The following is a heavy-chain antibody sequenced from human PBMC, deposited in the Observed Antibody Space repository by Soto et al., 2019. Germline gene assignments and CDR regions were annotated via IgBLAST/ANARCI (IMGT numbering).Heavy chain of an antibody. J-gene: IGHJ5*02. CDR3: ARAGVTIVGVVNKWFDP. D-gene: IGHD3-3*01. Sequence: VGSLRLSCAASGFTFSFYSMNWVRQAPGKGLEWVSSISSSSSYIYYADSVKGRFTISRDNAENSLYLQKNNLRAEDTAVYYCARAGVTIVGVVNKWFDPWGQRTLVT. V-gene: IGHV3-21*01. CDR1: GFTFSFYS. CDR2: ISSSSSYI.